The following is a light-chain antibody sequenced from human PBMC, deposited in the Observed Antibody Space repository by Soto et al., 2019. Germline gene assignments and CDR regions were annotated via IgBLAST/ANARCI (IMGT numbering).Light chain of an antibody. CDR1: QSVSRSY. J-gene: IGKJ5*01. Sequence: PGDRATLSCRASQSVSRSYLGWYQQKPGQAPRLLIYGASSRATGIPDRFSGSGSGTDFTLTISRLEPEDFAVYYCQQYDSSSATFGRGTRLEIK. V-gene: IGKV3-20*01. CDR3: QQYDSSSAT. CDR2: GAS.